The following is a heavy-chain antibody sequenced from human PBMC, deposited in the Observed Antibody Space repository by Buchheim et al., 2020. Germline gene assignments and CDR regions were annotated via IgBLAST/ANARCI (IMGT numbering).Heavy chain of an antibody. V-gene: IGHV3-48*03. J-gene: IGHJ6*02. CDR2: ISSSGSTI. CDR1: GFTFSSYE. D-gene: IGHD6-13*01. Sequence: EVQLVESGGGLVQPGGSLRLSCAASGFTFSSYEMNWVRQAPGKGLEWVSYISSSGSTIYYADSVKGRFTISRDNAKNSLYLQMNSLRAEDTAVYYCASGGKVGPSIAAAGSADVWGQGTT. CDR3: ASGGKVGPSIAAAGSADV.